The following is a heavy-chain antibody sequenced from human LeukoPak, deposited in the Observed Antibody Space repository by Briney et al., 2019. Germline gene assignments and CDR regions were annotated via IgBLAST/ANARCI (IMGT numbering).Heavy chain of an antibody. CDR3: ASAGIAAVAR. V-gene: IGHV3-48*03. CDR1: GFTFSSYE. D-gene: IGHD6-13*01. CDR2: ISSSGSTI. Sequence: GGSLRLSCAASGFTFSSYEMNWVRQAPGKGLEWVSYISSSGSTIYYADSVKGRFTISRDNAKNSLYLQMNSLRAEDTAVYYCASAGIAAVARWGQGTLVTVSS. J-gene: IGHJ4*02.